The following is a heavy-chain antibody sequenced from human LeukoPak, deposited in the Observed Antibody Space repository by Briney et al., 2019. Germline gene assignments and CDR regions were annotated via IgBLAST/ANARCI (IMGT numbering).Heavy chain of an antibody. CDR2: IYYSGST. CDR1: GGSISSSSYY. D-gene: IGHD3-16*01. V-gene: IGHV4-39*02. Sequence: SETLSLTCTVSGGSISSSSYYWGWLRQPPGKGLEWIGTIYYSGSTYYNPSLKSRVTISVDTSKNQFSLKLSSVTAADTAVYYCAREPRWAGDLGGFDSWGQGPLVTVSS. J-gene: IGHJ4*02. CDR3: AREPRWAGDLGGFDS.